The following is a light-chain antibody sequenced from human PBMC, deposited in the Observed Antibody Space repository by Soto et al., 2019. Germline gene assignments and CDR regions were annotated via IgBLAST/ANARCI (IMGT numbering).Light chain of an antibody. Sequence: QSALTQPPSASGTPGQRVTISCSGGSSNIGSNHVYWYQQFPGTAPKLLIYRDNQRPSGVPDRFSGSKSGTSASLAISGLRSEDEADYYCAAWDDSLSEVFGTGTKVTVL. J-gene: IGLJ1*01. V-gene: IGLV1-47*01. CDR3: AAWDDSLSEV. CDR2: RDN. CDR1: SSNIGSNH.